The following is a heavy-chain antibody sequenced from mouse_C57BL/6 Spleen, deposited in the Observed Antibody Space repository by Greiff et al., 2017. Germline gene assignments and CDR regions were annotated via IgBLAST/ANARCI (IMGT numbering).Heavy chain of an antibody. V-gene: IGHV5-4*01. CDR3: ARDGGTTVAWYFDV. J-gene: IGHJ1*03. Sequence: EVKLVESGGGLVKPGGSLKLSCAASGFTFSSYAMSWVRQTPEKRLEWVATISDGGSYTYYPDNVKGRFTISRDNATNNLYLQMSHLKSEDTAMYYCARDGGTTVAWYFDVWGTGTTVTVSS. CDR2: ISDGGSYT. D-gene: IGHD1-1*01. CDR1: GFTFSSYA.